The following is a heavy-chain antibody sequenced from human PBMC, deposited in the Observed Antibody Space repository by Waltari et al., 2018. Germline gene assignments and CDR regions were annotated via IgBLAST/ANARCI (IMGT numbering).Heavy chain of an antibody. Sequence: QVHLVESGGGVVQPGGSLRLSCAASGFTFSDVGMHGVRQAPGKGPEWVAFIRYDASDIYYRDSVKGRFTISRDNSKNTLFLQMSSLRPEDTAVYYCAKVGVGLTTWYAFDIWGQGTMVTVSS. D-gene: IGHD1-1*01. CDR2: IRYDASDI. J-gene: IGHJ3*02. V-gene: IGHV3-30*02. CDR3: AKVGVGLTTWYAFDI. CDR1: GFTFSDVG.